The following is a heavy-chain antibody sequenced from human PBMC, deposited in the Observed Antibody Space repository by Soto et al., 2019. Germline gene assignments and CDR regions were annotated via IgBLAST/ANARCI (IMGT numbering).Heavy chain of an antibody. J-gene: IGHJ5*02. CDR1: GGSFSGYY. Sequence: SETLSLTCAVYGGSFSGYYWSWIRQPPGKGLEWIGEINHSGSTNYNPSLKSRVTISVDTSKNQFSLKLSSVTAADTAVYYCARGKGSGYYPMSWFDPWGPGTLVTVSS. CDR3: ARGKGSGYYPMSWFDP. V-gene: IGHV4-34*01. CDR2: INHSGST. D-gene: IGHD3-22*01.